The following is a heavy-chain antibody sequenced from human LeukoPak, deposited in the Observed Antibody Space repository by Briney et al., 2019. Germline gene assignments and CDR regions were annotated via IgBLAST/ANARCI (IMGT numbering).Heavy chain of an antibody. D-gene: IGHD6-19*01. CDR2: ISSSGRSD. CDR1: GFTFSLYE. V-gene: IGHV3-48*03. CDR3: ARDALIGVAGTDACDM. J-gene: IGHJ3*02. Sequence: GGSLRLSCAASGFTFSLYEMNWVRQAPGKGLEWVAYISSSGRSDLYADSVKGRFSISRDNVNDLVHLEMNSLRGGDTAVYYRARDALIGVAGTDACDMWGEGTVVIVAS.